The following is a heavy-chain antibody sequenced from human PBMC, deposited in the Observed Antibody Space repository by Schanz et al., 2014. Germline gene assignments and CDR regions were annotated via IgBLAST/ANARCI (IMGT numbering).Heavy chain of an antibody. CDR3: AKALKPYIASRNGLDV. V-gene: IGHV1-46*01. CDR2: IFLNDGGT. Sequence: QVQLVQSGAEVKEPGASVKLSCKSSGYTFTDYYMQWVRQAPGQGLEWLGTIFLNDGGTHSAEKFQGRIIMTRDTSTSTVYLDLSSLRPDDTAVYYCAKALKPYIASRNGLDVWGHGTTVTVSS. D-gene: IGHD3-16*01. J-gene: IGHJ6*02. CDR1: GYTFTDYY.